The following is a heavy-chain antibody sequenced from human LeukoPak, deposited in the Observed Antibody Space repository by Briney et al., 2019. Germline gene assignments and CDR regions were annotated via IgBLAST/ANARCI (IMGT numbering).Heavy chain of an antibody. V-gene: IGHV1-69*13. CDR3: ASEPSSDTANDY. J-gene: IGHJ4*02. CDR1: GGTFSSYA. Sequence: SVKVSCKASGGTFSSYAISWVRQAPGQGLEWMGGITPIFGTANYAQKFQGRVTITADESTSTAYMELSSLRSEDTAVYYCASEPSSDTANDYWGQGTLVTVSS. D-gene: IGHD5-18*01. CDR2: ITPIFGTA.